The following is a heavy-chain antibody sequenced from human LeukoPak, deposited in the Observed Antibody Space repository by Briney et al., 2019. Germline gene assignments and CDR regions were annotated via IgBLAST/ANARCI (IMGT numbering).Heavy chain of an antibody. V-gene: IGHV1-18*01. D-gene: IGHD3-10*01. J-gene: IGHJ4*02. CDR3: ARDGNGSGSYLEGTFDY. CDR1: GYTFTSYG. Sequence: GASVKVSCKASGYTFTSYGISWVRQAPGQGLEWMGWISAYNGNTNYAQKLQGRVTMTTDTSTSTAYMELRSLRSDDTAVYYCARDGNGSGSYLEGTFDYWGQGTLVTVSS. CDR2: ISAYNGNT.